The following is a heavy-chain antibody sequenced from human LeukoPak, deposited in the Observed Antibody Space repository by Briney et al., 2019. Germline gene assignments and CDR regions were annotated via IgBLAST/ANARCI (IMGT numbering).Heavy chain of an antibody. CDR2: IRGSGGST. V-gene: IGHV3-23*01. D-gene: IGHD3-22*01. J-gene: IGHJ4*02. Sequence: GGSLRLSCAASGFTFSSYAMSWVRQAPGKGLEWVSAIRGSGGSTYYADSVKGRFTISRDNSKNTLYLQMNSLRAEDTAVYYCAKDHPPTYYYDSSGYYGLSYYFDYWGQGTLVTVSS. CDR3: AKDHPPTYYYDSSGYYGLSYYFDY. CDR1: GFTFSSYA.